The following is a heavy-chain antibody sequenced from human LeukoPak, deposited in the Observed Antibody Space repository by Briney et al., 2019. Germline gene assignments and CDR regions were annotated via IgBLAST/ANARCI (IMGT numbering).Heavy chain of an antibody. CDR2: VTTAGDT. V-gene: IGHV3-13*04. Sequence: PGGSLRLSCAASGFTVSNYDMHWVRQAAGKGLEWVSVVTTAGDTYYSGSVKGRFTISRENAKNSVYLQMNSLRAGDTAVYYCVRETCAGSTCYQLDSWCQGTLVTVSS. J-gene: IGHJ4*02. D-gene: IGHD2-15*01. CDR3: VRETCAGSTCYQLDS. CDR1: GFTVSNYD.